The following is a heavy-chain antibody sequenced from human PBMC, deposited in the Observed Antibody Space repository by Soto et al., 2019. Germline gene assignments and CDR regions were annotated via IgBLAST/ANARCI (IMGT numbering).Heavy chain of an antibody. Sequence: GGSLRLSFAASGFPFSSYAMSWVRQAPGKGLEWVSAISVSGGSTYYADSVKGRFTTSRDNSKNTLYLQMNSLRAEDTAVYYCAKDGVSGSYYFYFDSWGQGALVTVSA. CDR3: AKDGVSGSYYFYFDS. V-gene: IGHV3-23*01. CDR2: ISVSGGST. J-gene: IGHJ4*02. D-gene: IGHD1-26*01. CDR1: GFPFSSYA.